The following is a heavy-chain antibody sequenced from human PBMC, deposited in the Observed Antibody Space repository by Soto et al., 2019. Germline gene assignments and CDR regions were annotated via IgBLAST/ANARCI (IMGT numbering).Heavy chain of an antibody. CDR1: GFTFSSYA. V-gene: IGHV3-23*01. J-gene: IGHJ4*02. CDR2: ISGSGGST. CDR3: AKEMSYDFWSGYGPFDY. Sequence: PGGSLRLSCAASGFTFSSYAMSWVRQAPGKGLEWVSAISGSGGSTYYADSVKGRFTISRDNSKNTLYLQMNSLRAEDTAVYYCAKEMSYDFWSGYGPFDYWGQGTLVTVSS. D-gene: IGHD3-3*01.